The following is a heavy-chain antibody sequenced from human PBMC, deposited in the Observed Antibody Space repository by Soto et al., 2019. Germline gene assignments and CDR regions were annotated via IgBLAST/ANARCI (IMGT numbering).Heavy chain of an antibody. D-gene: IGHD1-7*01. J-gene: IGHJ4*02. V-gene: IGHV4-39*01. CDR1: GGSISRSAYY. CDR3: ASGMTGTTPSVY. CDR2: IYSSGST. Sequence: SETLSLTCTVSGGSISRSAYYCGWLRQPPGKGLEWIGNIYSSGSTYYNPSLKSRVAISVDTSKNQFSLDLTSVTAADTALYYCASGMTGTTPSVYWGQGVLVTVSS.